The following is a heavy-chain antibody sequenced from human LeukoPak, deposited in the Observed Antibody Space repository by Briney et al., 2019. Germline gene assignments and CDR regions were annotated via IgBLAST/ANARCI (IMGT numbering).Heavy chain of an antibody. CDR2: ISSNGGST. J-gene: IGHJ2*01. V-gene: IGHV3-64*01. CDR3: ARGSSSWYWYFDV. D-gene: IGHD2-2*01. CDR1: RFTFSNYA. Sequence: GGSLRLSCAASRFTFSNYAMHWVRQAPGKGLEYVSGISSNGGSTYYANSVKGRFTISRDNSKNTLNLQTGSLRVEDMAVYYCARGSSSWYWYFDVWGRGTVVTVSS.